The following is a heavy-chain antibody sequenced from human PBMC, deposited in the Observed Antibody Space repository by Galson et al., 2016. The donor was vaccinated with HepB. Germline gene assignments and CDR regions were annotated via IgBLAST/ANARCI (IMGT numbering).Heavy chain of an antibody. CDR3: AREDYGDDPIYYYYYGMDV. J-gene: IGHJ6*02. D-gene: IGHD4-17*01. V-gene: IGHV3-74*01. CDR2: INSDGSGT. CDR1: GFIFSRYW. Sequence: SLRLSCAASGFIFSRYWMHWVRQVPGKGLVWVSRINSDGSGTSYADSVKGRFTISRDNAKNTLYLKMNRLRAEDTALYYCAREDYGDDPIYYYYYGMDVWGQGTTVTVS.